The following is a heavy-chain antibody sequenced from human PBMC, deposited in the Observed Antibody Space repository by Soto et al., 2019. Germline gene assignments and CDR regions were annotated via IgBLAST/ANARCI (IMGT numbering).Heavy chain of an antibody. J-gene: IGHJ6*02. CDR1: GFSFSTYS. D-gene: IGHD6-6*01. CDR2: ISSHSCNI. V-gene: IGHV3-48*02. Sequence: EVQLVESGGGLVQPGGSLRLSCAASGFSFSTYSMNWVRQAPGKGLEWVAYISSHSCNIYYIDSVKGRFTISRDNAKSSLYLQLNSLRDEDTAVYYCARGGSSSDNGMDVWGQVTTVTVSS. CDR3: ARGGSSSDNGMDV.